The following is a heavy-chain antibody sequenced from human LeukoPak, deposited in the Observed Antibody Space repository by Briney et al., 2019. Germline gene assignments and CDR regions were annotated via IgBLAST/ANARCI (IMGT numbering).Heavy chain of an antibody. CDR2: ISSSSYI. V-gene: IGHV3-21*01. Sequence: GGSLRLSCAASGFTFSSYAMSWVRQAPGKGLEWVSSISSSSYIYYADSVKGRFTISRDNAKNSLYLQMNSLRAEDTAVYYCARDRNQGAFDYWGQGTLVTVSS. D-gene: IGHD1-1*01. CDR3: ARDRNQGAFDY. CDR1: GFTFSSYA. J-gene: IGHJ4*02.